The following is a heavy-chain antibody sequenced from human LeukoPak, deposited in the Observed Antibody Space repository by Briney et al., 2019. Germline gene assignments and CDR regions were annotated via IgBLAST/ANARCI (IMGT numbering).Heavy chain of an antibody. Sequence: PGGSLRLSCAASGFTVSSNYMSWVRQAPGKGLEWVSVIYSGGSTYYADSVKGRFTISRDNSKNTLYLQMNSLRAEDTAVYYCARVLGYCSSTSCYLGYFQHWGQGTLVTVSS. CDR1: GFTVSSNY. CDR3: ARVLGYCSSTSCYLGYFQH. J-gene: IGHJ1*01. V-gene: IGHV3-66*01. CDR2: IYSGGST. D-gene: IGHD2-2*01.